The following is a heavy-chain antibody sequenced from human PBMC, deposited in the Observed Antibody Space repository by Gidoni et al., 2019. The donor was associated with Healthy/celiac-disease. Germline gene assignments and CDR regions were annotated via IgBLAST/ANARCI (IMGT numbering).Heavy chain of an antibody. D-gene: IGHD5-18*01. V-gene: IGHV1-46*03. CDR1: GYTFTSYY. CDR3: ARDDTAMASFDY. J-gene: IGHJ4*02. CDR2: INPSGGST. Sequence: QVQLSHSGAVVKKLGASALVSCKASGYTFTSYYMHWVRQAPGQGLEWMGIINPSGGSTSYAQKFQGRVTMTRDTSTSTVYMELSSLRSEDTAVYYCARDDTAMASFDYWGQGTLVTVSS.